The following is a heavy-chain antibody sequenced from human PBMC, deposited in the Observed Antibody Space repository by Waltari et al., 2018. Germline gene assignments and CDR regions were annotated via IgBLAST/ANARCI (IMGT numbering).Heavy chain of an antibody. Sequence: EVQLLESGGGLVQPGGSLRLSCAASGFTFSSYAMSWVRQAPGKGLEWVSAISGSGGSTYYAASVNGRFTISRDNSKNTLYLQMNSLRAEDTAVYYCAKDRLYRYSSGWYDYWGQGTLVTVSS. CDR2: ISGSGGST. J-gene: IGHJ4*02. CDR1: GFTFSSYA. CDR3: AKDRLYRYSSGWYDY. D-gene: IGHD6-19*01. V-gene: IGHV3-23*01.